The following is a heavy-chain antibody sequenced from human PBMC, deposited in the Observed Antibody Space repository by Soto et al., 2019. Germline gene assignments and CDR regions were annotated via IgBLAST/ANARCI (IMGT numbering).Heavy chain of an antibody. CDR2: IIPILDTA. CDR1: GGTFSSYA. CDR3: ARGAYCSSTSCYPTFNYYYYGMDV. D-gene: IGHD2-2*01. Sequence: SVKVSCKASGGTFSSYAISWVRQAPGQGLEWIGGIIPILDTANYAQKFQGRVTITADESTSTAYMELSSLRSEDTAVYYCARGAYCSSTSCYPTFNYYYYGMDVWGQGTTVTVSS. J-gene: IGHJ6*02. V-gene: IGHV1-69*13.